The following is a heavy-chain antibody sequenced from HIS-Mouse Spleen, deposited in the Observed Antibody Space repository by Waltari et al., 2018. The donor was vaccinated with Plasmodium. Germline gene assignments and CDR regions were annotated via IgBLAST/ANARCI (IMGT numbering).Heavy chain of an antibody. Sequence: EVQLVESGGGLVQPGGSLRLSCAASGFTFSSYWMSWVRQGPGKGLEWVANRKKDGSGKYYVDSVKCRFTISRDNAKNSLYLQMNSLRAEDTAVYYCASSWYWYFDLWGRGTLVTVSS. D-gene: IGHD6-13*01. CDR1: GFTFSSYW. CDR3: ASSWYWYFDL. J-gene: IGHJ2*01. V-gene: IGHV3-7*01. CDR2: RKKDGSGK.